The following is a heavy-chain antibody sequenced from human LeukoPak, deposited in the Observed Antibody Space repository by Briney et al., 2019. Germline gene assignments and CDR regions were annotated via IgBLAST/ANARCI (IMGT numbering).Heavy chain of an antibody. Sequence: ASVKVSCKASRYTLTGYYMHWVRQAPGQGLEWRGWINPNSGDTHYAQKFQGRVTLTRDTSISTAYLKLSRLRSDDTAVYYCARGGGDSYYYYMDVWGKGTTVTVSS. CDR2: INPNSGDT. D-gene: IGHD3-16*01. CDR3: ARGGGDSYYYYMDV. CDR1: RYTLTGYY. J-gene: IGHJ6*03. V-gene: IGHV1-2*02.